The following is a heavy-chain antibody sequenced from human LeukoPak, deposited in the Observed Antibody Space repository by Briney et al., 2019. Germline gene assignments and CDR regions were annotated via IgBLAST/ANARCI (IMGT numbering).Heavy chain of an antibody. CDR2: IKQDGSDR. CDR3: ARLYCGVGICYSYYMDV. CDR1: GFTFSDYW. D-gene: IGHD2-21*01. J-gene: IGHJ6*03. V-gene: IGHV3-7*01. Sequence: QPEGSLRLSCAASGFTFSDYWMIWVRQTLGKGLQWVADIKQDGSDRFYVDSVKGRFTISRDNAKNSLYLQMNSLRAEDTAVYYCARLYCGVGICYSYYMDVWGKGTTVTVSS.